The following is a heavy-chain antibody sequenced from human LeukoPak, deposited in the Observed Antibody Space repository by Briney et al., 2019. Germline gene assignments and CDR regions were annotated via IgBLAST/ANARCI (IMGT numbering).Heavy chain of an antibody. V-gene: IGHV3-23*01. Sequence: GGSLRLSCAASGFTLSDYPMTWVRQAPGKGLQWVSLFDRGSLDTYYADSVRGRFTVSRDNGKNTLYLQMNSLRAEDTAVYYCARRGYESSGPKYYFDHWGQGILVTVSS. D-gene: IGHD3-22*01. CDR2: FDRGSLDT. CDR3: ARRGYESSGPKYYFDH. J-gene: IGHJ4*02. CDR1: GFTLSDYP.